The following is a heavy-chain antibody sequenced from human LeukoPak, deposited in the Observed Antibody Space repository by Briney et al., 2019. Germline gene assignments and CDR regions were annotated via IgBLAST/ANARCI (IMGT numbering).Heavy chain of an antibody. CDR1: GFTFSSYW. Sequence: PGGSLRISCAASGFTFSSYWMHGVRQAPGKGLVWVSRINSDGSSTSYADSVKGRFTISRDNAKNTLYLQMNSLRAEDTAVYYCARSRYSSSWGFDYWGQGTLVTVSS. V-gene: IGHV3-74*01. D-gene: IGHD6-13*01. J-gene: IGHJ4*02. CDR2: INSDGSST. CDR3: ARSRYSSSWGFDY.